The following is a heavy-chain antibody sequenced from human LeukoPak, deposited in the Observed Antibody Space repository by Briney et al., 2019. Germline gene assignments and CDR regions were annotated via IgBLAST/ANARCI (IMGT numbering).Heavy chain of an antibody. CDR1: GGSISSGGYY. J-gene: IGHJ6*02. CDR2: IYYSGST. D-gene: IGHD6-13*01. V-gene: IGHV4-31*03. CDR3: ARRAGAAAGTYYYYGMDV. Sequence: SEALSLTCTVSGGSISSGGYYWSWIRQHPGKGLEWIGYIYYSGSTYYNPSLKSRVTISVDTSKNQFSLKLSSVTAADTAVYYCARRAGAAAGTYYYYGMDVWGQGTTVTVSS.